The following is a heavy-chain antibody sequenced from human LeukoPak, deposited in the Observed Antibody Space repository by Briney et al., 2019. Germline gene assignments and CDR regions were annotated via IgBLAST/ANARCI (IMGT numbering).Heavy chain of an antibody. CDR1: AFTFSSYA. D-gene: IGHD3-22*01. CDR3: VSPLIVVVITRDY. CDR2: ISGSGGST. Sequence: PGGSLRLSCASSAFTFSSYAMSWVRQAPGKGLEWVSAISGSGGSTYYADSVKGRFTISRDNSKNTLYLQMNSLRAEDTAVYYCVSPLIVVVITRDYWGQGTLVTVSS. V-gene: IGHV3-23*01. J-gene: IGHJ4*02.